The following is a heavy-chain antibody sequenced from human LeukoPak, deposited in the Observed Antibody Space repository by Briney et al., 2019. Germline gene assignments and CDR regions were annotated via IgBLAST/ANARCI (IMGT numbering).Heavy chain of an antibody. CDR3: AKATGITMIVVVPRYFDY. D-gene: IGHD3-22*01. CDR1: GFTFSSYA. Sequence: PGGSLRLSCAASGFTFSSYAMSWVRQAPGKGLEWVSAISGSGGSTYYADSVKGRFTISRDNSKNTLYLQMNSLRAEDTAVYYCAKATGITMIVVVPRYFDYWGQGTLVTVSS. J-gene: IGHJ4*02. CDR2: ISGSGGST. V-gene: IGHV3-23*01.